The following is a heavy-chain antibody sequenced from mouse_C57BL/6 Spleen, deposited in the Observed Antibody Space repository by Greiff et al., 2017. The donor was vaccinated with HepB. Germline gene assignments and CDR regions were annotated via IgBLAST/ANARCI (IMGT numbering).Heavy chain of an antibody. D-gene: IGHD1-1*01. CDR1: GFTFSDYG. V-gene: IGHV5-17*01. CDR3: ARQLRYLDAMDY. CDR2: ISSGSSTI. Sequence: EVKLEESGGGLVKPGGSLKLSCAASGFTFSDYGMHWVRQAPEKGLEWVAYISSGSSTIYYADTVKGRFTISRDNAKNTLFLQMTSLRSEDTAMYYCARQLRYLDAMDYWGQGTSVTVSS. J-gene: IGHJ4*01.